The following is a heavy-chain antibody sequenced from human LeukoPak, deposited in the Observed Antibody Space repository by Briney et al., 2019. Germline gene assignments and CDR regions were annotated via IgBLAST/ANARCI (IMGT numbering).Heavy chain of an antibody. D-gene: IGHD6-6*01. Sequence: ASVKVSCKASGGTFSSYAISWVRQAPGQGLEWMGGIIPIFGTANYAQKFQGRVTITADESTSTAYMELSSLRSGDTAVYYCARGPPSYYYYYMDVWGKGTTVTVSS. CDR1: GGTFSSYA. J-gene: IGHJ6*03. V-gene: IGHV1-69*13. CDR2: IIPIFGTA. CDR3: ARGPPSYYYYYMDV.